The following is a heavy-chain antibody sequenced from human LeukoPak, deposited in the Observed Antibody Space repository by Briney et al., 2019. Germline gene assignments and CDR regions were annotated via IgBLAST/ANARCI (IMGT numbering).Heavy chain of an antibody. J-gene: IGHJ6*02. CDR2: IIPIFGIA. CDR3: AMAEYCSSTSCYTGSGPYYYYGMDV. D-gene: IGHD2-2*02. Sequence: APVKVSCKASGGTFSSYAISWVRQAPGQGLEWMGRIIPIFGIASYAQKFQGRVTITADKSTSTAYMELSSLRSEDTAVYYCAMAEYCSSTSCYTGSGPYYYYGMDVWGQGTTVTVSS. V-gene: IGHV1-69*04. CDR1: GGTFSSYA.